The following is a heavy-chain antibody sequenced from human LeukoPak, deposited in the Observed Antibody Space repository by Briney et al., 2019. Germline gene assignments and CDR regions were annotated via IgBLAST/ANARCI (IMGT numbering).Heavy chain of an antibody. Sequence: VASVKVSCKASGYTFTGYYMHWVRQAPGQGLEWMGWINPNSGGTNYAQKFQGRVTMTRDTSISTAYMELSRLRSDDTAVYYCARTPSGSYPPAEDYWGQGTLVTVSS. CDR3: ARTPSGSYPPAEDY. J-gene: IGHJ4*02. CDR1: GYTFTGYY. D-gene: IGHD1-26*01. CDR2: INPNSGGT. V-gene: IGHV1-2*02.